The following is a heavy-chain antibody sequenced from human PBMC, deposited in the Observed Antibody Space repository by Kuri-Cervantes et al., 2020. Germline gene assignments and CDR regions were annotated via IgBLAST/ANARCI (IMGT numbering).Heavy chain of an antibody. Sequence: SVKVSCKASGFTFTSSAVQWVRQARGQRLEWIGWIVVGSGNTNYAQKFQGRVTMTEDTSTDTAYMELSSLRSEDTAVYYCATDRNRNRYYYYYMDVWGKGTTVTVSS. D-gene: IGHD1-14*01. CDR3: ATDRNRNRYYYYYMDV. V-gene: IGHV1-58*01. CDR2: IVVGSGNT. J-gene: IGHJ6*03. CDR1: GFTFTSSA.